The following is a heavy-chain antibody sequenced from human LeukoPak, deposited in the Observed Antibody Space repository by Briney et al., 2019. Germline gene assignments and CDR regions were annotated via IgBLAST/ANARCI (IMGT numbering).Heavy chain of an antibody. CDR1: GFTFTNYA. Sequence: GGSLRLSCAASGFTFTNYAMGWVRQTPGKGLDWVSGISASGGTTYYADSVKGRFTISRDNSKNTLYLQMNSPRAEDTAVYYCAKDQDSSGYFPFDYWGQGTLVTVSS. D-gene: IGHD3-22*01. CDR2: ISASGGTT. CDR3: AKDQDSSGYFPFDY. V-gene: IGHV3-23*01. J-gene: IGHJ4*02.